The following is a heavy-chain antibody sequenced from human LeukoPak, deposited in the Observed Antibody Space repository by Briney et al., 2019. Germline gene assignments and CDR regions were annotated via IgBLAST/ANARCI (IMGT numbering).Heavy chain of an antibody. Sequence: SVKVSCKASGGTFSSYATSWVRQAPGQGLEWMGGIIPIFGTANYAQKFQGRVTITADKSTSTAYMELSSLRSEDTAVYYCARETITMVRGVKARLFDYWGQGTLVTVSS. D-gene: IGHD3-10*01. CDR3: ARETITMVRGVKARLFDY. J-gene: IGHJ4*02. CDR1: GGTFSSYA. V-gene: IGHV1-69*06. CDR2: IIPIFGTA.